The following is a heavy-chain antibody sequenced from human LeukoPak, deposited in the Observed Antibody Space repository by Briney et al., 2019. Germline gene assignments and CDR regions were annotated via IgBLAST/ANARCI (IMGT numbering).Heavy chain of an antibody. D-gene: IGHD5-24*01. CDR1: GFTFSNYG. CDR3: VRSMATITFSFDY. V-gene: IGHV3-30*03. J-gene: IGHJ4*02. Sequence: GGSLRLSCAASGFTFSNYGMHWVRQAPGKGLEWVAVISYDGSKKYYVDSVKGRFTISRDNSKNTLYLQMNSLRAEDTAVYYCVRSMATITFSFDYWGQGTLVTVSS. CDR2: ISYDGSKK.